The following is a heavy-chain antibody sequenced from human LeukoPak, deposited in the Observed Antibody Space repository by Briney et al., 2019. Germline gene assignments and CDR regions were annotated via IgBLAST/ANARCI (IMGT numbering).Heavy chain of an antibody. J-gene: IGHJ4*02. Sequence: ASVKVSCKASGYTFTSYDINWVRQATGQGLEWMGWMNPNSGNTGYAQKFQGRVTITRNTSISTAYMELSSLRSEDTAVYHCARGSSSGGDFDYWGQGTLVTVSS. D-gene: IGHD6-19*01. CDR1: GYTFTSYD. V-gene: IGHV1-8*03. CDR2: MNPNSGNT. CDR3: ARGSSSGGDFDY.